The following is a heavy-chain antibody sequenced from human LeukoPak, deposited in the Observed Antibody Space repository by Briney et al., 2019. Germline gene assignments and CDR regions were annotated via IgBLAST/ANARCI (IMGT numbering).Heavy chain of an antibody. V-gene: IGHV3-9*01. J-gene: IGHJ5*02. Sequence: GGSLRLSCAASGFTFDDYAMHWVRQAPGKGLEWVSGIGWNSGSIGYADSVKGRFTISRDNAKNSLYLQMNSLRAEDTAVYYCARMDILTDYYQGGSGFDPWGQGTLVTVSS. CDR2: IGWNSGSI. CDR3: ARMDILTDYYQGGSGFDP. CDR1: GFTFDDYA. D-gene: IGHD3-9*01.